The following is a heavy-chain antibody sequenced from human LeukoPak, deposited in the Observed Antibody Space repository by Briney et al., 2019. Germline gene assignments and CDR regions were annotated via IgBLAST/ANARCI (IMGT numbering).Heavy chain of an antibody. CDR3: ARDVGWGDSPWFDP. J-gene: IGHJ5*02. CDR1: GYTLTDLS. D-gene: IGHD2-21*01. Sequence: ASVKVSCKVSGYTLTDLSMHWVRQAPGEGLEWMGGFDPEDGETIYAQKFQGRVTMTEDTSTDTAYMELSSLRSEDTAVYYCARDVGWGDSPWFDPWGQGTLVTVSS. CDR2: FDPEDGET. V-gene: IGHV1-24*01.